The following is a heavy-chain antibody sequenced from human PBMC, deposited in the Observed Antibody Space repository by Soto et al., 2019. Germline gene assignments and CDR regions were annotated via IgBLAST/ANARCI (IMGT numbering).Heavy chain of an antibody. CDR1: GGSISSYY. J-gene: IGHJ4*02. D-gene: IGHD3-10*01. Sequence: SETLSLTCTVSGGSISSYYWSWIRQPPGKGLEWIGYIYYSGSTNYNPSLKSRVTISVDTSKNQFSLKLSSVTAADTAVYYCARIPFDYYGSAPYYFDYWGQGTLVTVSS. CDR3: ARIPFDYYGSAPYYFDY. V-gene: IGHV4-59*01. CDR2: IYYSGST.